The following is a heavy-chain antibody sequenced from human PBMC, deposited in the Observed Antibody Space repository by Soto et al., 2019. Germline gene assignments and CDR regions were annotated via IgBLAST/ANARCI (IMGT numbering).Heavy chain of an antibody. CDR1: GDSFIRADFY. V-gene: IGHV4-30-4*01. Sequence: QVQLQESGPGLVKPSETLTLTCSVSGDSFIRADFYWSWIRQPPGKGLEWMGNIYYRGSTDYNPSLKSRLSISLDSSKSQFSLRLRSVTAADTAVYYCARLLMSYYRFDSWGQGTLVAVSS. CDR2: IYYRGST. D-gene: IGHD3-10*01. CDR3: ARLLMSYYRFDS. J-gene: IGHJ4*02.